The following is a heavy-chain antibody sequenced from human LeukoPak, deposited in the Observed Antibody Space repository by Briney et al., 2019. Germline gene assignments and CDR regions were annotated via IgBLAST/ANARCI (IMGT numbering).Heavy chain of an antibody. CDR3: ARVAEVVIYSQFDY. CDR2: ISSSSSDI. V-gene: IGHV3-21*01. Sequence: GGSLRLSCVASGFSFSSYSMNWVRQAPGKGLEWVSSISSSSSDIFHADSVKGRFTISRDNAKNSLYLQMNSLRAEDTAVYYCARVAEVVIYSQFDYWGQGTLVTVSS. D-gene: IGHD3-22*01. CDR1: GFSFSSYS. J-gene: IGHJ4*02.